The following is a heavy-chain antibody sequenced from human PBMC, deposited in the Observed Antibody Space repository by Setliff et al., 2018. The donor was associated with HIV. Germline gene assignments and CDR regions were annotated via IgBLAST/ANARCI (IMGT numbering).Heavy chain of an antibody. CDR2: IYYSGST. J-gene: IGHJ5*01. V-gene: IGHV4-31*01. CDR1: GGSISSGGYY. D-gene: IGHD6-13*01. Sequence: SETLSLTCIVSGGSISSGGYYWSWIRQHPGKGLEWIGYIYYSGSTYYNPSLKSLVTISVDTSKNQFSLKLSSVTAADTAVYYCARGYSSSWYDSWGQGTLVTVSS. CDR3: ARGYSSSWYDS.